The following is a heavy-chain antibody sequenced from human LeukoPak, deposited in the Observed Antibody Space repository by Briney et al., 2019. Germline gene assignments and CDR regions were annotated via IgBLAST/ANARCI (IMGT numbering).Heavy chain of an antibody. CDR2: IYYSGST. CDR1: GGSISSYY. CDR3: ARTGRGFDY. V-gene: IGHV4-59*12. Sequence: PSETLSLTCTVSGGSISSYYWSWIRQPPGKGLEWIGSIYYSGSTYYNPSLKSRVTISVDTSKNQFSLKLSSVTAADTAVYYCARTGRGFDYWGQGTLVTVSS. D-gene: IGHD1-14*01. J-gene: IGHJ4*02.